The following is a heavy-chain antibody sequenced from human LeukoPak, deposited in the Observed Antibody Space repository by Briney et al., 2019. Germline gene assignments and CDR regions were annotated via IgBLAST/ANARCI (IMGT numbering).Heavy chain of an antibody. D-gene: IGHD3-10*01. Sequence: PGGSLRLPYADSGFTLTSYCMSWVRQAPGKGLEWVANIKQDGSEKYYVDSVKGRFTISRDNAKNSLYLQMNSLRAEDTAVYYCARDLYGSGSYYPHQPPYFDYWGQGTLVTVSS. J-gene: IGHJ4*02. V-gene: IGHV3-7*01. CDR1: GFTLTSYC. CDR3: ARDLYGSGSYYPHQPPYFDY. CDR2: IKQDGSEK.